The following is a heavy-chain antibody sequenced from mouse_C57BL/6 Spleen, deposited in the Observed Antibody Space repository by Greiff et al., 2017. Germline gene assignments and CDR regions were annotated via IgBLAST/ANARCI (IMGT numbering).Heavy chain of an antibody. J-gene: IGHJ3*01. CDR1: GYTFTTYP. D-gene: IGHD2-4*01. Sequence: VQLQQSGAELLKPGASVKMSCKASGYTFTTYPIEWMKQNHGKSLEWIGNFHPYNDDTKYNEKFKGKATLTVEKSSSTVYLELSRLTSDDSAVYYFARGVNYDYVPSFAYWGQGTLVTVFA. CDR2: FHPYNDDT. CDR3: ARGVNYDYVPSFAY. V-gene: IGHV1-47*01.